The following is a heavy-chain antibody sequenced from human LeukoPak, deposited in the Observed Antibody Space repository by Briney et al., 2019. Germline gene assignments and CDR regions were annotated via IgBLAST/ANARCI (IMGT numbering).Heavy chain of an antibody. V-gene: IGHV3-23*01. CDR3: GRGSGSYYFDY. CDR1: GFTFSSYA. CDR2: ISGSSGST. D-gene: IGHD3-10*01. J-gene: IGHJ4*02. Sequence: GGSLRLSCAASGFTFSSYAMSWVRQAPGKGLEWVSAISGSSGSTYYADSVKGRFTISRDNSKNTPYLQMNSLRAEDTAVYYCGRGSGSYYFDYWAQGTLVTVSS.